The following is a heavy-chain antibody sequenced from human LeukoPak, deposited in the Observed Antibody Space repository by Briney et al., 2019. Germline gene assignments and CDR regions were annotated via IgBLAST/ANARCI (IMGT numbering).Heavy chain of an antibody. CDR2: IKSKSDGGTI. V-gene: IGHV3-15*01. CDR3: TTRRQEGW. J-gene: IGHJ4*02. Sequence: KAGGSLRLSCVGSGFTFSDAWMSWVRQAPGKGLEWVGRIKSKSDGGTIDYDAPAKGRFTISRDDSRNTLYLQMNRLKTEDTAVYYCTTRRQEGWWGQGTLVTVS. CDR1: GFTFSDAW. D-gene: IGHD2-15*01.